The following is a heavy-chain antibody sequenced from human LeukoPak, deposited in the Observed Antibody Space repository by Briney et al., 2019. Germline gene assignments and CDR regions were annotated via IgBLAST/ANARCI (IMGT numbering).Heavy chain of an antibody. CDR1: RFTFKNYA. J-gene: IGHJ4*02. Sequence: GGSLRLSCAASRFTFKNYAMSWVRQAPGKGLEWVSSISSSGDATYYANSVKGRFTISRDNSKNTLHLQMNSLRAEDTAVYYCAESFDGSGYYYVYFDNWGQGTLVTVSS. V-gene: IGHV3-23*01. CDR2: ISSSGDAT. CDR3: AESFDGSGYYYVYFDN. D-gene: IGHD3-22*01.